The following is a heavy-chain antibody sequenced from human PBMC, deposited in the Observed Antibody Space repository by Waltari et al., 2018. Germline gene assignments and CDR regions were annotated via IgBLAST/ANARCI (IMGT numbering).Heavy chain of an antibody. CDR3: AGDRAIGLFFDY. J-gene: IGHJ4*02. V-gene: IGHV4-4*02. CDR2: VHHSGET. D-gene: IGHD2-2*01. CDR1: GDSISGNYW. Sequence: QVHLQESGQGLVKPSGTLSLTCAVSGDSISGNYWWSWVRQSPEKGLEWIGQVHHSGETHYNPSLQSRVAISVDKPKNQFSLNLNSVTAADTAIYYCAGDRAIGLFFDYWGRGTLVTVSS.